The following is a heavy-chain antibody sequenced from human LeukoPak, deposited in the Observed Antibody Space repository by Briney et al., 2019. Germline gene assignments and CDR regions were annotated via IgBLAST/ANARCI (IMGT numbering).Heavy chain of an antibody. CDR2: ISYDGSNK. J-gene: IGHJ5*02. CDR3: AKPSLSSTTRGRFDP. V-gene: IGHV3-30-3*02. CDR1: GFTFSSYA. Sequence: GGSLRLSCAASGFTFSSYAMHWVRQAPGKGLEWVAVISYDGSNKYYADSVKGRFTISRDNSKNTLYLQMNSLRAEDTAVYYCAKPSLSSTTRGRFDPWGQGTLVTVSS. D-gene: IGHD2-2*01.